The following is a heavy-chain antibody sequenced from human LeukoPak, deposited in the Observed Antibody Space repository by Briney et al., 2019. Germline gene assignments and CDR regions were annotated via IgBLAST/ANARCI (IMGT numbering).Heavy chain of an antibody. V-gene: IGHV3-74*01. D-gene: IGHD2-2*01. J-gene: IGHJ4*02. CDR3: ARGESRSYYY. CDR1: GFTFSSYW. CDR2: INSDGSST. Sequence: GGSLRLSCAASGFTFSSYWMHWVRQAPGKGLVWVSRINSDGSSTDYADSVKGRFTISRDNAKNTLYLQMNSLRAEDSAMYYCARGESRSYYYWGQGTLVTVSS.